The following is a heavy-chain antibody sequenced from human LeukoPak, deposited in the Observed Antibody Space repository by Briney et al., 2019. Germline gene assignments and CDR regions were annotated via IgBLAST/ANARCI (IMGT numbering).Heavy chain of an antibody. J-gene: IGHJ4*02. V-gene: IGHV4-38-2*01. D-gene: IGHD3-22*01. CDR2: IYHSGST. CDR3: ARHLYDSSGYYPHYFDY. Sequence: SETLSLTCAVSGYSISSGYYWGWIRQPPGKELEWIGSIYHSGSTYYNTSLKSRVTTSVDTSKNQFSLKLSSVTAAHTAVYYCARHLYDSSGYYPHYFDYWGQGTLVTVSS. CDR1: GYSISSGYY.